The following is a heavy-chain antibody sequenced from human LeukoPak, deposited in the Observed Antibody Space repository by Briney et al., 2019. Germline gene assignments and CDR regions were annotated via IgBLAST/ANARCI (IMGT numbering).Heavy chain of an antibody. D-gene: IGHD3-22*01. CDR1: GYTFTSYY. V-gene: IGHV1-46*01. CDR2: INPSGGST. Sequence: ASVKVSCKASGYTFTSYYMHWVRQAPGQGLEWMGIINPSGGSTSYAQKLQGRVTMTTDTSTSTAYMELRSLRSDDTAVYYCATNPYYDSSGYYPFYYYGMDVWGQGTTVTVSS. CDR3: ATNPYYDSSGYYPFYYYGMDV. J-gene: IGHJ6*02.